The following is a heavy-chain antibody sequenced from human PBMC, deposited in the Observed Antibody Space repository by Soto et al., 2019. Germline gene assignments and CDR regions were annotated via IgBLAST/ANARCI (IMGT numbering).Heavy chain of an antibody. CDR3: AKTDKVHYQSSGWANRFDS. J-gene: IGHJ4*02. Sequence: EVQLLESGGDLAQPGGSLRLICAASGFTFSNYAMTWVRQSPGKGLEWVSTITSAGSTFYGDTVKGRFTISRDNSKSTLYLQMNSLGAEDTAVYYCAKTDKVHYQSSGWANRFDSWGQGTLVTVSS. CDR2: ITSAGST. D-gene: IGHD6-19*01. CDR1: GFTFSNYA. V-gene: IGHV3-23*01.